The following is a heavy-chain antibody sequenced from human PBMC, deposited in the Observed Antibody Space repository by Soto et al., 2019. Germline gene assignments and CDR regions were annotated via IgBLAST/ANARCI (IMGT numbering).Heavy chain of an antibody. D-gene: IGHD1-26*01. J-gene: IGHJ4*02. CDR2: INHSGST. V-gene: IGHV4-34*01. CDR1: GGSFSGYY. Sequence: SETLSLTCAVYGGSFSGYYCSWIRQPPGKGLEWIGEINHSGSTNYNPSLKSRVTISVDTSKNQFSLKLSSVTAADTAVYYCARARMGGSYPKYWGQGTLVTVSS. CDR3: ARARMGGSYPKY.